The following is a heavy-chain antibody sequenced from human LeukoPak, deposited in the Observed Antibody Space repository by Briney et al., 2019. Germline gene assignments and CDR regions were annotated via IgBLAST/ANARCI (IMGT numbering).Heavy chain of an antibody. D-gene: IGHD3-16*02. J-gene: IGHJ4*02. CDR3: ARDGFNYDYVWGSYRSYNFDY. Sequence: PGGSLRLSCAASGFTFSSYSMNWVRQAPGKGLEWVSSISSSSSYIYYADSVKGRFTISRDNAKNSLYLQMNSLRAEDTAVYYCARDGFNYDYVWGSYRSYNFDYWGQGTLVTVSS. V-gene: IGHV3-21*01. CDR2: ISSSSSYI. CDR1: GFTFSSYS.